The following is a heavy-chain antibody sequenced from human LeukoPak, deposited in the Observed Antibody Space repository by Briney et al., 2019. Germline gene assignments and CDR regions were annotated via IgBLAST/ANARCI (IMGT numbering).Heavy chain of an antibody. CDR3: ATETVGGGSCFASFSGCWFDP. J-gene: IGHJ5*02. D-gene: IGHD2-15*01. V-gene: IGHV3-23*01. Sequence: GGSLRLSCAASGFTFSSYAMSWVRQAPGKGLEWVSAISGSGGSTYYADSVKGRFTISRDNSKNTLYLQMNSLRAEDTAVYYCATETVGGGSCFASFSGCWFDPWGQGTLVTVSS. CDR1: GFTFSSYA. CDR2: ISGSGGST.